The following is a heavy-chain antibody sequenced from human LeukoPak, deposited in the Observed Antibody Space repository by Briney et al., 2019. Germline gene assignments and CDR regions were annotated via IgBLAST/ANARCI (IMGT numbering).Heavy chain of an antibody. V-gene: IGHV3-30*02. D-gene: IGHD1-14*01. CDR3: AKEQYPGYFDY. CDR2: IRFDATNK. Sequence: GGSLRLSCAASGFIFSGSSMHWVRQAPGKGLEWVSFIRFDATNKYYADSVKGRFTISRDNSNNTLYLQLNNVRTEDTATYFCAKEQYPGYFDYWGQGTLVTVSS. CDR1: GFIFSGSS. J-gene: IGHJ4*02.